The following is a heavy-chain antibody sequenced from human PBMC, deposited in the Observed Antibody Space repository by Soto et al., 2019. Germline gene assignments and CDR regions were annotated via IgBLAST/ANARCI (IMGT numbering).Heavy chain of an antibody. CDR3: AGRLTRAAILDY. D-gene: IGHD3-16*01. Sequence: VQLVESGGGLIQPGGSLRLSCAASGFTVSNNHMTWVRQAAGKGLELVSFVHGGGITSYADAVEGRFTIARDNCKNALYLQMVSPRAEDTDIYYCAGRLTRAAILDYWGRGTLVTVSS. J-gene: IGHJ4*02. V-gene: IGHV3-53*01. CDR1: GFTVSNNH. CDR2: VHGGGIT.